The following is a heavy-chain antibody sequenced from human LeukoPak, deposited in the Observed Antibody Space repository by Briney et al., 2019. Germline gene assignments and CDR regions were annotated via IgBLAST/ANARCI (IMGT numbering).Heavy chain of an antibody. CDR3: ARALTMVRGVIITEVLDWFDP. V-gene: IGHV6-1*01. Sequence: SQTLSLTCAISGDSVSSNSAAWNWIRQSPLRGLEWLGRTYYRSKWYNDYAVSVKSRITINPDTSKNQFSLQLNSVTPEDTAVYYCARALTMVRGVIITEVLDWFDPWGQGTLVTVSS. CDR1: GDSVSSNSAA. J-gene: IGHJ5*02. CDR2: TYYRSKWYN. D-gene: IGHD3-10*01.